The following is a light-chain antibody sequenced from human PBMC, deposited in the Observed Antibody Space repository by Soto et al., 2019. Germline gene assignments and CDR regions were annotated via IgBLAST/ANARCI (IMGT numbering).Light chain of an antibody. J-gene: IGLJ2*01. CDR2: DVN. V-gene: IGLV2-14*01. CDR1: SSDVGGYNY. CDR3: SSYTGSSTYVV. Sequence: QSVLTQPASVSGSAGRSITISCTGSSSDVGGYNYVSWYQQHPGKAPKLMIYDVNNRPSGVSNRFSGSKSGNTASLTISGLQAEDEAYYYCSSYTGSSTYVVFGGGTKVTVL.